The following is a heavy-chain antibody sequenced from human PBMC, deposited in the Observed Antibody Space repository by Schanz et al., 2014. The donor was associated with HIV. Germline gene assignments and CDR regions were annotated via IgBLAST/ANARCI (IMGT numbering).Heavy chain of an antibody. V-gene: IGHV3-9*01. CDR2: ISWSGRNT. D-gene: IGHD3-22*01. J-gene: IGHJ4*02. CDR1: GFTFHDCA. Sequence: EVKLVESGGGSVQPGRSLRLSCEASGFTFHDCAMHWVRQVPEKGLEWVSGISWSGRNTGYVDSVRGRFSISRDNAKKSLYLQMNALSTGDTAIYFCVKGYSYDSADFDYWGRGIMVTVSS. CDR3: VKGYSYDSADFDY.